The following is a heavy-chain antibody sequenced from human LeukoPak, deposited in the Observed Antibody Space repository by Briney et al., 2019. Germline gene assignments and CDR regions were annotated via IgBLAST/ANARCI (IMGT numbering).Heavy chain of an antibody. CDR2: INPSSGNA. Sequence: GASVKVSCKASGYTFTSYGIIWVRQAPGQGLEWMGMINPSSGNARYAQKFQGRVTMARDTSTSTMYMELSSLRSEDTAVYYCARGREWLHDYWGQGTLVTVSS. V-gene: IGHV1-46*01. J-gene: IGHJ4*02. CDR1: GYTFTSYG. D-gene: IGHD5-12*01. CDR3: ARGREWLHDY.